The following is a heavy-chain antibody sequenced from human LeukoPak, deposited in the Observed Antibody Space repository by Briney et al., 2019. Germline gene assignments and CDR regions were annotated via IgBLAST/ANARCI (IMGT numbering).Heavy chain of an antibody. D-gene: IGHD5-12*01. J-gene: IGHJ5*02. Sequence: SETLSLTCTVSGGSISSGGYYWSWIRQPPGKGLEWIGYIYHSGSTYYNPSLKSRVTISVDRSKNQFSLKLSSVTAADTAVYYCARFSGYDNYFDPWGQGTLVTVSS. V-gene: IGHV4-30-2*01. CDR3: ARFSGYDNYFDP. CDR1: GGSISSGGYY. CDR2: IYHSGST.